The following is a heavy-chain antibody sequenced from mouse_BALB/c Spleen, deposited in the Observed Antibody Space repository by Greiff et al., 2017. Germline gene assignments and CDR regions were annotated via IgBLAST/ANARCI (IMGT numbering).Heavy chain of an antibody. J-gene: IGHJ3*01. V-gene: IGHV5-6*02. CDR3: ERHGHYGSSYWFAY. CDR2: ISSGGSYT. Sequence: EVMLVESGGDLVKPGGSLKLSCAASGFTFSSYGMSWVRQTPDKRLELVATISSGGSYTYYPDSVKGRFTISRDNAKNTLYLQMSSLKSEDTAMYYCERHGHYGSSYWFAYWGQGTLVTVSA. CDR1: GFTFSSYG. D-gene: IGHD1-1*01.